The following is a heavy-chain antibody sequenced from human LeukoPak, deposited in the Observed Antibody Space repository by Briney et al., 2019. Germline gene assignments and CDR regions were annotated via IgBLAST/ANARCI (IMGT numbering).Heavy chain of an antibody. J-gene: IGHJ6*02. CDR3: ARDSTMVRGVIQPFYYYGMDV. D-gene: IGHD3-10*01. CDR1: GFTFSSYA. Sequence: GGSLRLSCAASGFTFSSYAMSWVRQAPGKGLEWVSYISSSGSTIYYADSVKGRFTISRDNAKNSLYLQMNSLRAEDTAVYYCARDSTMVRGVIQPFYYYGMDVWGQGTTVTVSS. V-gene: IGHV3-48*04. CDR2: ISSSGSTI.